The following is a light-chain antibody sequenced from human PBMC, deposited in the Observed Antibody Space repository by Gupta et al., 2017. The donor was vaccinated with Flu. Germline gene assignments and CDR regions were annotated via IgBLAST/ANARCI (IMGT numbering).Light chain of an antibody. J-gene: IGLJ2*01. V-gene: IGLV1-51*02. CDR1: TSKIGNNY. CDR3: ATWDSSLSAVV. Sequence: KVTITCSGATSKIGNNYVSWPQQLPGQPPKLLFYENNKRPSGIPDRFSASKSATTATLTITGLQTGDEADYYCATWDSSLSAVVFGGGTKLTVL. CDR2: ENN.